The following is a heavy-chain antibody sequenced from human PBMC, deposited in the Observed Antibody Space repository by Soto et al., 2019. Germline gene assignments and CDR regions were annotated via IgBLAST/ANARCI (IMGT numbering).Heavy chain of an antibody. CDR2: ISYDGINK. V-gene: IGHV3-30-3*01. CDR1: GFTFSRNS. CDR3: TIDTLNDILIIIYSTQGHGIDV. J-gene: IGHJ6*01. Sequence: GGSLRLSCAVSGFTFSRNSIHWVRQAPGKGLEWVAIISYDGINKYYADSVKGRFTISRDNSKNTLFLQMNSLRAEDTAVYYCTIDTLNDILIIIYSTQGHGIDVWGQRTTVAVCS. D-gene: IGHD2-8*01.